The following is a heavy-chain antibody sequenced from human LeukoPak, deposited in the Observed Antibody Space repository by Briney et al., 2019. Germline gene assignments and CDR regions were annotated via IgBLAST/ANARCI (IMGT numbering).Heavy chain of an antibody. J-gene: IGHJ4*02. D-gene: IGHD2-2*01. V-gene: IGHV3-7*01. CDR2: IKQDGSDN. CDR3: ARFAAAAADH. CDR1: GFTLSSYW. Sequence: GGSLRLSCVASGFTLSSYWMSWVRQAPGKGREWVANIKQDGSDNYYVDSVKGRINISRDHARHLLSLQMNSLRVEDTAIYYCARFAAAAADHWGQGTMVTVSS.